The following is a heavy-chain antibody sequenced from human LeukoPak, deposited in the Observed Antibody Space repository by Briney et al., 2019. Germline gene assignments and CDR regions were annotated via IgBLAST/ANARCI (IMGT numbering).Heavy chain of an antibody. CDR3: AREGFASSWLYYYYYMDV. D-gene: IGHD6-13*01. V-gene: IGHV3-30*04. Sequence: GGSLRLSCTASGFTFGDYAMSWFLQAPGKGLEWLAVISYDGSNKYYADSVRGRFTISRDNSKNGLYLQMNSLRPDDTAIYYCAREGFASSWLYYYYYMDVWGKGTTVTVSS. J-gene: IGHJ6*03. CDR1: GFTFGDYA. CDR2: ISYDGSNK.